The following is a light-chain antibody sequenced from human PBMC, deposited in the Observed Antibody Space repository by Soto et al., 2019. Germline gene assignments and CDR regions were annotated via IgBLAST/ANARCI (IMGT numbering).Light chain of an antibody. Sequence: EIVLTQSPATLSLSPGERATLSCRASQSVSSYLAWYQQKPGQAPRLLIYDASNRATGIPARFSGSGSGTDFTLTISSLEPEDFAAYYCQQRSNWRTWTFGQGTKVDIK. J-gene: IGKJ1*01. CDR3: QQRSNWRTWT. CDR1: QSVSSY. CDR2: DAS. V-gene: IGKV3-11*01.